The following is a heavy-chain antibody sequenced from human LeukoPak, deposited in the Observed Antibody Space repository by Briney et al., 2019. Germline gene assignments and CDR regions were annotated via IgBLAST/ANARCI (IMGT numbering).Heavy chain of an antibody. CDR1: GGSISGYY. CDR2: IYYSGST. J-gene: IGHJ4*02. V-gene: IGHV4-59*08. Sequence: SETLSLTCNVSGGSISGYYWSWIRQPPGKGLEYMGYIYYSGSTDYNPSLKSRITISVDTSKNQSSLKLSSVTAADTAVYYCARHYYDTSGYYYFDYWGQGTLVTVSS. D-gene: IGHD3-22*01. CDR3: ARHYYDTSGYYYFDY.